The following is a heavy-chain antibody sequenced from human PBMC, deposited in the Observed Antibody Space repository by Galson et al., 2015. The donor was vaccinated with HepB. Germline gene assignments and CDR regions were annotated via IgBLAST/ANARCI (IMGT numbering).Heavy chain of an antibody. V-gene: IGHV3-30*03. CDR2: ISYDGSNK. D-gene: IGHD3-22*01. CDR1: GFTFSSYG. J-gene: IGHJ6*03. Sequence: SLRLSCAASGFTFSSYGMHWVRQAPGKGLEWVAVISYDGSNKYYADSVKGRFTISRDNSKNTPYLQMNSLRAEDTAVYYCAAYYYDSPLYYYYYMDVWGKGTTVTVSS. CDR3: AAYYYDSPLYYYYYMDV.